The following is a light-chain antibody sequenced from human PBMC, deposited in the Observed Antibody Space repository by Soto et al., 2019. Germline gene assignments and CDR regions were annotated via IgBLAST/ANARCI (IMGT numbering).Light chain of an antibody. CDR2: SAS. V-gene: IGKV3-20*01. J-gene: IGKJ1*01. Sequence: EIVLTQSPGTLSLSPGERATLSCGASQSISSSDLAWYQQKPGQAPRLLIYSASSRATGVTDRFSGGGSGTDFTLTINKLEPEDFALYYCQQYGSSPWTFGQGTKVEIK. CDR1: QSISSSD. CDR3: QQYGSSPWT.